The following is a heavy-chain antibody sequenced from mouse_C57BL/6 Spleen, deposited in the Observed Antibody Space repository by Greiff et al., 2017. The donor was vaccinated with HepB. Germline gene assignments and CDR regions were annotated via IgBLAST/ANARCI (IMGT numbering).Heavy chain of an antibody. D-gene: IGHD1-1*01. Sequence: EVKLVESGGGLVKPGGSLKLSCAASGFTFSDYGMHWVRQAPEKGLEWVAYISSGSSTIYYADTVKGRFPISRDNAKNTLFLQMTSLRSEDTAMYYCARTHYYGSSYPHYYAMDYWGQGTSVTVSS. V-gene: IGHV5-17*01. J-gene: IGHJ4*01. CDR2: ISSGSSTI. CDR1: GFTFSDYG. CDR3: ARTHYYGSSYPHYYAMDY.